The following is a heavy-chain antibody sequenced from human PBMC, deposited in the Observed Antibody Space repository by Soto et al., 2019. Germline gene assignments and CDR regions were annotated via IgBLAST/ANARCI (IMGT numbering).Heavy chain of an antibody. CDR2: IYWDDDK. Sequence: QITLKESGPPVVKPTQTLTLTCSLSGFSLNTGGVGVGWIRQPPGKALEWLAVIYWDDDKSWNPSLRDRLTINRHASDDQVVPTVTDMDPVDTGTYYCARRRGGFGGGWTTPDFDYWGQGTLVTVSS. V-gene: IGHV2-5*02. D-gene: IGHD6-19*01. J-gene: IGHJ4*02. CDR3: ARRRGGFGGGWTTPDFDY. CDR1: GFSLNTGGVG.